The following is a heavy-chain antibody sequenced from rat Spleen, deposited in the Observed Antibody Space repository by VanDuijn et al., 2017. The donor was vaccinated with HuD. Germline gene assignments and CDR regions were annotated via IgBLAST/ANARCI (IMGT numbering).Heavy chain of an antibody. CDR3: ARRFDFDY. Sequence: EVQLVESGGGLVQPGRSLKLSCEASGFTFSDHNMAWVRQAPKKGLEWVATISFDGYNTYYRDSVKGRFTISRDNAKSTLYLQMDSLRSEDTATYYCARRFDFDYWGHGVMVTVSS. CDR2: ISFDGYNT. D-gene: IGHD4-3*01. J-gene: IGHJ2*01. V-gene: IGHV5-7*01. CDR1: GFTFSDHN.